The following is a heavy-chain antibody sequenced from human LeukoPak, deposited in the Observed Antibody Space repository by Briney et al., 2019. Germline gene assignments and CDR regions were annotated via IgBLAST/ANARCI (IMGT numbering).Heavy chain of an antibody. D-gene: IGHD3-10*01. CDR3: AKDRYRLVRGSIGY. CDR1: GFTISTYA. V-gene: IGHV3-23*01. J-gene: IGHJ4*02. Sequence: PGGSLRLSCAASGFTISTYAMTWVRQAPGKGLEWVSSITSSGATTYYADSVKGRFTISRDISKNTLYLQMNSLRAEDTAVYYCAKDRYRLVRGSIGYWGQGTLVTVSS. CDR2: ITSSGATT.